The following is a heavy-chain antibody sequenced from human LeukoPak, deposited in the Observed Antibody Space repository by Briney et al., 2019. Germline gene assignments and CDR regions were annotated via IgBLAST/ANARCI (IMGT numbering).Heavy chain of an antibody. Sequence: GGSLRLSCAASGFTFSNAWMSWVRQAPGKGLEGVGRIKSKTDGGATDYAAPVKGRFTISRDDSKNTLYLQMNSLKTEDTAVYYCTTGYCSRTSCYYFDYWGQGTLVTVSS. J-gene: IGHJ4*02. V-gene: IGHV3-15*01. CDR2: IKSKTDGGAT. D-gene: IGHD2-2*01. CDR1: GFTFSNAW. CDR3: TTGYCSRTSCYYFDY.